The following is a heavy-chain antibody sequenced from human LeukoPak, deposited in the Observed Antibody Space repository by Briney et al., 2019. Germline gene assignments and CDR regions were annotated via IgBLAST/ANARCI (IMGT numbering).Heavy chain of an antibody. CDR3: ASPLGYCSSTNCYGDY. CDR2: IYYSGST. V-gene: IGHV4-59*08. Sequence: SETLSLTCTVSGGSISSYYWSWIRQPPGKGLEWIGYIYYSGSTNYNPSLKSRVTISVDTSKNQFSLKLSSVTAADTAVYYCASPLGYCSSTNCYGDYWGQGALVTVSS. J-gene: IGHJ4*02. CDR1: GGSISSYY. D-gene: IGHD2-2*01.